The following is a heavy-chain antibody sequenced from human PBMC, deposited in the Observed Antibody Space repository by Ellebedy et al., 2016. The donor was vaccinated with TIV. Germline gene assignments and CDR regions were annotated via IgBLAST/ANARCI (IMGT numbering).Heavy chain of an antibody. CDR1: GYTLTELS. Sequence: AASVTVSCKVSGYTLTELSVHSVRQAPGKGLDWPGGFDPEDGKTIYAQKFQGRVTMTEDTSTNTAYMELSSLRSEDTAVYYCATVEVPAAIHFDYWGQGTLVTVSS. J-gene: IGHJ4*02. CDR3: ATVEVPAAIHFDY. V-gene: IGHV1-24*01. CDR2: FDPEDGKT. D-gene: IGHD2-2*02.